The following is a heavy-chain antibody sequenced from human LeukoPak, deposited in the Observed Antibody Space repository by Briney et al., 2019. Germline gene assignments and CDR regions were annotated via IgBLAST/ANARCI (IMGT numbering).Heavy chain of an antibody. CDR2: IYTSGST. Sequence: SETLSLTCTVSGGSISSYYWSWLRQPARKGLEWIGRIYTSGSTNYNPSLKSRVTISVDTSKNQFSLKLSSVTAADTAVYYCARDYSGSYPRHYYFDYWGQGTLVTVSS. CDR1: GGSISSYY. D-gene: IGHD1-26*01. CDR3: ARDYSGSYPRHYYFDY. V-gene: IGHV4-4*07. J-gene: IGHJ4*02.